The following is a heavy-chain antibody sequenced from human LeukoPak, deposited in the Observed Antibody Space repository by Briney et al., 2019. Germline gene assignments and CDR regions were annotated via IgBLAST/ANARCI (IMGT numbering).Heavy chain of an antibody. CDR2: IYSGGST. D-gene: IGHD1/OR15-1a*01. J-gene: IGHJ4*02. V-gene: IGHV3-66*01. CDR1: GFTVSSNY. Sequence: GGSLRLSCAASGFTVSSNYMRWVRQAPGKGLEWVSVIYSGGSTYDAASVKGRFTISRDNSKNTLYLQMNSLRAEDTAVYYCARMNKPRSYPLYYFDYWGQGTLVTVSS. CDR3: ARMNKPRSYPLYYFDY.